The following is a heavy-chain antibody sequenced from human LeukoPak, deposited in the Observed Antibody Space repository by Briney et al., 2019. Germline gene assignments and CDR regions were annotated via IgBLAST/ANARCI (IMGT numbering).Heavy chain of an antibody. CDR3: ARAELDSGKTPSFDY. Sequence: PGGSLRLSCAASGFTFSSYAMSWVRQAPGKGLEWVSAISGGGDTTYYADSVKGRFTISRDNSKNTLYLQMNSLRAEDTAVYYCARAELDSGKTPSFDYWGQGTLVTVSS. D-gene: IGHD1-26*01. CDR2: ISGGGDTT. V-gene: IGHV3-23*01. CDR1: GFTFSSYA. J-gene: IGHJ4*02.